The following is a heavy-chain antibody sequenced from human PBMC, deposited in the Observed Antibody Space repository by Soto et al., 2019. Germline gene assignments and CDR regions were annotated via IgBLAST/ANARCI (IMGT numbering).Heavy chain of an antibody. Sequence: QVQLVQSGAEVKKPGSSVKVSCKASGGTFSSYAISWVRQAPGQGLEWMGGVIPIFGTANYAQKFQGRVTITADDSTSTAYMELSSLRSEDTAVYYCAAGVVVAATLSYYFDYWGQGTLVTVSS. V-gene: IGHV1-69*12. CDR3: AAGVVVAATLSYYFDY. D-gene: IGHD2-15*01. CDR1: GGTFSSYA. CDR2: VIPIFGTA. J-gene: IGHJ4*02.